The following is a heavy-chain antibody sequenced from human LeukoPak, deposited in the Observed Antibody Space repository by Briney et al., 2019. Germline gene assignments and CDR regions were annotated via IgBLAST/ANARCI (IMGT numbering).Heavy chain of an antibody. Sequence: ASVKASGKVSGSTLTELSMLWVRQAPGKGLEWRGGFDPEDGETIYAQKFQGRVTMTEDTSTDTAYMELSSLRSEDTAVYYCATVGGLGSTSRYYAFDIWGQGTMVTVSS. CDR2: FDPEDGET. V-gene: IGHV1-24*01. CDR1: GSTLTELS. CDR3: ATVGGLGSTSRYYAFDI. J-gene: IGHJ3*02. D-gene: IGHD2-2*01.